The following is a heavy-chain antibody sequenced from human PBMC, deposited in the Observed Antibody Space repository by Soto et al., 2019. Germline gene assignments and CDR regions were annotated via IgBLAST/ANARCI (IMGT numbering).Heavy chain of an antibody. D-gene: IGHD2-15*01. CDR2: SNHSGST. J-gene: IGHJ6*02. CDR3: ASDHRWSNQYYGMDV. CDR1: GGSFSGYY. V-gene: IGHV4-34*01. Sequence: TSDTRSLTCAVYGGSFSGYYWSWIRQPPGKGLGWMGESNHSGSTNYNPALNSQVTIAVYTSNNQFSLKLSSLTAADTAVYYCASDHRWSNQYYGMDVWGQGTTVTVSS.